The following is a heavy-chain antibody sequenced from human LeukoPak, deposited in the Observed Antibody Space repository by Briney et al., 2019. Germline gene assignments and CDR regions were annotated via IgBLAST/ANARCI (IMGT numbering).Heavy chain of an antibody. CDR2: ISGTGIST. CDR1: GFTFSRYA. V-gene: IGHV3-23*01. D-gene: IGHD2-15*01. Sequence: PGGSLRLSCVPSGFTFSRYAMSWVRQAPGKWRGWVSAISGTGISTYYAVSVKGRFTISRDNSKNTLYLQMNSLRAEDTAVYYCAKMRPEIVVVAEIDYWGQGTLVTVSS. CDR3: AKMRPEIVVVAEIDY. J-gene: IGHJ4*02.